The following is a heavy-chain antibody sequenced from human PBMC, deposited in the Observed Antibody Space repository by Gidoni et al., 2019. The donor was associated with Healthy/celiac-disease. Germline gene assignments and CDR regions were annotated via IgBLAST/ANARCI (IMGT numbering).Heavy chain of an antibody. Sequence: QVQLVQSGAEVKKPGASVKVSCKRSGCSFTRYSMDWVRQAPGQGVDWMGWINPNSGGTNSAQKFQGRVTMTGYTSISTAYMALSRLRSDDTASYYCASDLWFGEFWHYYYCGMDVWGQGTTVTVSS. CDR1: GCSFTRYS. CDR2: INPNSGGT. CDR3: ASDLWFGEFWHYYYCGMDV. V-gene: IGHV1-2*02. J-gene: IGHJ6*02. D-gene: IGHD3-10*01.